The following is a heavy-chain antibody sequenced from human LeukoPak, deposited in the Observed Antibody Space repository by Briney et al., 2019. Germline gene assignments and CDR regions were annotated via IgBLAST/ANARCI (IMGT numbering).Heavy chain of an antibody. D-gene: IGHD3-10*01. J-gene: IGHJ4*02. CDR2: IKEDGSEK. CDR1: GFTFSNYW. CDR3: ARDYLGAKPHSPGRFAHHDH. V-gene: IGHV3-7*01. Sequence: GGSLRLSCAASGFTFSNYWMGWVRQAPGKGLEWVANIKEDGSEKYYVDSVKGRFTISRDNAENSLFLQMSSLRAEDAAVYYCARDYLGAKPHSPGRFAHHDHWGQGTLVTVSS.